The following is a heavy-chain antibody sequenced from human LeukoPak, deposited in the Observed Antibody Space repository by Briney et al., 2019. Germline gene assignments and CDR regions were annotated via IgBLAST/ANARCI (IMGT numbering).Heavy chain of an antibody. D-gene: IGHD2-8*01. CDR2: INQDGSEK. Sequence: GGSLRLSCAASGFTFSVYWMSWVRQAPGKGLEWVANINQDGSEKYYVDSVKGRFTISRDNAKNSLYLQMNSLRAEDTAVYYCARDARDLGYCTNGVCPPFDYWGQGTLVTVSS. CDR1: GFTFSVYW. J-gene: IGHJ4*02. CDR3: ARDARDLGYCTNGVCPPFDY. V-gene: IGHV3-7*01.